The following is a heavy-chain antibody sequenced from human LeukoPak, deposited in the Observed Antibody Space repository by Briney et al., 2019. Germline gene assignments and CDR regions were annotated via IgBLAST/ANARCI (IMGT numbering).Heavy chain of an antibody. CDR3: ARDMYYDSSGYYQHYYGMDV. Sequence: SETLSLTCTVSGGSISSYYWSWIRQPPGKGLEWIGYIYYSGSTNYNLFLKSRVTISVDTSKNQFSLKLSSVTAADTAVYYCARDMYYDSSGYYQHYYGMDVWGQGTTVTVSS. V-gene: IGHV4-59*01. CDR2: IYYSGST. D-gene: IGHD3-22*01. J-gene: IGHJ6*02. CDR1: GGSISSYY.